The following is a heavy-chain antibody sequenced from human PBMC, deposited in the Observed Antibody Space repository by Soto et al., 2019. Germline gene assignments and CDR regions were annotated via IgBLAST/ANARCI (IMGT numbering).Heavy chain of an antibody. V-gene: IGHV4-59*01. CDR1: GDSMDSFY. J-gene: IGHJ4*01. CDR3: ARDATLRH. D-gene: IGHD2-15*01. CDR2: IYYTGST. Sequence: SETLSLTCTVSGDSMDSFYWNWIRQPPGKGLEWIGNIYYTGSTNYNPSLESRVSISIDTSKNQFSLQLTSVTAADTAIYYCARDATLRHWGHGTLVTSPQ.